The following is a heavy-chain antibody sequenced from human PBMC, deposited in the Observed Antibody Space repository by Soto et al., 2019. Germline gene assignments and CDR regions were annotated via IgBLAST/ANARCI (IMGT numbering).Heavy chain of an antibody. Sequence: QAHLVQSGAEVRKPGASVKVSCQALEHTSTIYYIHWVRQARGQGLEWMGWINADSGDTTYAEDFRGRVTFTRDTSISTFQMELSRLRLEDTAMYFCATRDYDILTGYLHIWGQGTLITVSS. V-gene: IGHV1-2*02. D-gene: IGHD3-9*01. J-gene: IGHJ1*01. CDR2: INADSGDT. CDR3: ATRDYDILTGYLHI. CDR1: EHTSTIYY.